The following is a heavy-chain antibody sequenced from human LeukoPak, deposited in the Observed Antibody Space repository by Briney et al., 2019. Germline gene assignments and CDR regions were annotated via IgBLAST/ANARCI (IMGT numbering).Heavy chain of an antibody. V-gene: IGHV4-4*07. CDR2: IYTSGST. Sequence: SETLSLTCTVSGGSISSYYWSWIRQPAGKGLEWIGRIYTSGSTNYNPSLKSRVTMSVDTSKNQFSLKLSSVTAADTAVYYCARGEYCSSTSCYRYYYYYMDVWGKGTTVTVSS. CDR1: GGSISSYY. J-gene: IGHJ6*03. CDR3: ARGEYCSSTSCYRYYYYYMDV. D-gene: IGHD2-2*01.